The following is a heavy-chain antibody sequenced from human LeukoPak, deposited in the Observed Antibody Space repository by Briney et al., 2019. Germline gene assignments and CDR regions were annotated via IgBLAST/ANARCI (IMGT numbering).Heavy chain of an antibody. CDR3: ARPVDTASLVN. J-gene: IGHJ1*01. D-gene: IGHD5-18*01. CDR1: GYTFINYY. V-gene: IGHV1-46*01. Sequence: ASVKVSCKESGYTFINYYMHWVRQAPGQGLEWMGIINPSGGSAYYAQKFQGRVTMTSDVSTSTFHMELSSLRSEDTAVYYCARPVDTASLVNWGQGTLVSVSS. CDR2: INPSGGSA.